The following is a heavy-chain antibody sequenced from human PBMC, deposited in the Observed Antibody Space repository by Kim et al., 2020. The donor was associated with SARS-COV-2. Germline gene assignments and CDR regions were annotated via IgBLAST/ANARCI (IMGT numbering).Heavy chain of an antibody. V-gene: IGHV4-39*01. Sequence: SETLSLTCTVSGGSISSSSYYWGWIRQPPGKGLEWIGSIYYSGSTYYNPSLKSRVTISVDTSKNQFSLKLSSVTAADTAVYYCARRLGSSWPYYFDYWGQGTLVTVSS. J-gene: IGHJ4*02. CDR3: ARRLGSSWPYYFDY. CDR1: GGSISSSSYY. D-gene: IGHD6-13*01. CDR2: IYYSGST.